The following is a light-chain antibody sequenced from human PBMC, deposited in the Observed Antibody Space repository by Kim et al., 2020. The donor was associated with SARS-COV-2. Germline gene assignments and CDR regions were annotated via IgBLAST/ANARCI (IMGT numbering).Light chain of an antibody. Sequence: VALGQTVRITCQGDSLRSYYASWYQQKPGQAPVLVIYGKNNRPSGIPDRFSGSSSGNIASLTITGAQAEDEADYYCNSRDSSGNWVFGGGTQLTVL. V-gene: IGLV3-19*01. CDR3: NSRDSSGNWV. CDR1: SLRSYY. CDR2: GKN. J-gene: IGLJ3*02.